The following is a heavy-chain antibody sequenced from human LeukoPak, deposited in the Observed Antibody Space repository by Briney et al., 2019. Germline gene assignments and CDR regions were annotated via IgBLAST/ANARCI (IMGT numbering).Heavy chain of an antibody. D-gene: IGHD3-9*01. CDR1: GFTFSSYA. V-gene: IGHV3-30-3*01. J-gene: IGHJ4*02. Sequence: AGGSLRLSCASSGFTFSSYALHWVRQAPGKGLGWVAVISYVGSNKYYADFVKGRFTISRDNSKNTLYLQMNSLSAEDTAVYYWARGDLLRYFDWLLGDFDYWGQGTLVTVSS. CDR2: ISYVGSNK. CDR3: ARGDLLRYFDWLLGDFDY.